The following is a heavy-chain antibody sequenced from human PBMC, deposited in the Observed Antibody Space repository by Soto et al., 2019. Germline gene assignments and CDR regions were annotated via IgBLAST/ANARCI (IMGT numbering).Heavy chain of an antibody. CDR2: IYYRGGT. J-gene: IGHJ4*02. D-gene: IGHD6-13*01. Sequence: SETLSLTCTVSGGSIRSGCYFWSWVRQQPGKGLEWIGHIYYRGGTSYNLSLESRVAMSVDTSKNEFTLKVNSVTAADTAIYYCARFAREENPKLESWYAFDFWGRGTLVTVSS. CDR1: GGSIRSGCYF. CDR3: ARFAREENPKLESWYAFDF. V-gene: IGHV4-31*03.